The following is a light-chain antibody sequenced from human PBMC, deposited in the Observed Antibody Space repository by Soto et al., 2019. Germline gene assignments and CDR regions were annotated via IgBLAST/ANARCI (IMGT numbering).Light chain of an antibody. V-gene: IGLV2-8*01. J-gene: IGLJ2*01. Sequence: QSALTQPPSASGSPGQSVTISCTGTSSDVGKYKHVSWYQQHPGIAPKLMIYEVTKRPSGVPDRFSGSKSGNTASLTVSGLQAEDEGDYFCSSYAGSNNLIFGGGTKLTVL. CDR2: EVT. CDR1: SSDVGKYKH. CDR3: SSYAGSNNLI.